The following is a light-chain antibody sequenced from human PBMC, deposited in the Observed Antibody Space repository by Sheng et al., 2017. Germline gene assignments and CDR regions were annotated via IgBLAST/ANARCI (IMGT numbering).Light chain of an antibody. J-gene: IGKJ1*01. CDR1: QSISSW. V-gene: IGKV1-5*03. CDR2: KAS. Sequence: QLTQSPSTLSASVGDRVTITCRASQSISSWLAWYQQKPGKAPKLLIYKASSLESGVPSRFSGSGSGTEFTLTISSLQPDDFATYYCQQYNSYSRTFGQGTKVE. CDR3: QQYNSYSRT.